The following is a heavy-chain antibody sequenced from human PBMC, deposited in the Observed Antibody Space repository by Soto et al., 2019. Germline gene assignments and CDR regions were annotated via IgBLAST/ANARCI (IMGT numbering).Heavy chain of an antibody. V-gene: IGHV3-30-3*01. D-gene: IGHD3-10*01. Sequence: GGSLRLSCAASGFTFSSYAMHWVRQAPGKGLEWVAVISYDGSNKYYADSVKGRFTISRDNSKNTLYLQMNSLRAEDTAVYYCARDNAITMVRGVPLYWGQGTLVTVSS. CDR1: GFTFSSYA. CDR3: ARDNAITMVRGVPLY. CDR2: ISYDGSNK. J-gene: IGHJ4*02.